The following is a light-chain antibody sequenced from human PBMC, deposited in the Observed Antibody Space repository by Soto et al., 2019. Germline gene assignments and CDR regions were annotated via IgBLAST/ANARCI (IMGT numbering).Light chain of an antibody. J-gene: IGLJ2*01. CDR1: SSDVGGHNS. CDR3: SSYTDSSTVV. V-gene: IGLV2-14*03. Sequence: QSALTQPASVSGSPGQSITISCTGTSSDVGGHNSVSWYQHHQGKAPKFMIYDVNNRPSGVSYRFSGSKSGNTASLTISGHQAEDEADYYCSSYTDSSTVVFGGGTKVTVL. CDR2: DVN.